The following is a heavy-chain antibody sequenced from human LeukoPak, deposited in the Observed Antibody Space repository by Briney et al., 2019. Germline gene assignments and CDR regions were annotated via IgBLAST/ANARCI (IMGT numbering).Heavy chain of an antibody. Sequence: GASVKVSCKASGYTFTGYYMHWVRQAPGQGLEWMGWINPNSGGTNYAQKFQGRVTMTRDTSISTAYMELSRLRSDDTAVYYCARDGCSSTSCSTDFDYWGQGTLVTVSS. CDR3: ARDGCSSTSCSTDFDY. D-gene: IGHD2-2*01. CDR2: INPNSGGT. CDR1: GYTFTGYY. V-gene: IGHV1-2*02. J-gene: IGHJ4*02.